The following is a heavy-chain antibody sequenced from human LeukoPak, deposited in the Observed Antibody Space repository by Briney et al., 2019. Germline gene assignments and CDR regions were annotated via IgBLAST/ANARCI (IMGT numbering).Heavy chain of an antibody. J-gene: IGHJ4*02. D-gene: IGHD3-22*01. Sequence: PGGSLRLSCAASGFTFSSYWMSWVRQAPGKGLEWVANIKQDGSEKYYVDSVKGRFTISGDNAKNSLYLQMNSLRAEDTAVYYCARDLPRYYDSSGYYWDYWGQGTLVTVSS. CDR2: IKQDGSEK. CDR3: ARDLPRYYDSSGYYWDY. V-gene: IGHV3-7*01. CDR1: GFTFSSYW.